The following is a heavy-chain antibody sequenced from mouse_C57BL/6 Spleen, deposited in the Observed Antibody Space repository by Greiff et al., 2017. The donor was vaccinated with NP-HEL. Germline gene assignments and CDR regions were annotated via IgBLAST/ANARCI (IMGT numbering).Heavy chain of an antibody. J-gene: IGHJ4*01. Sequence: EVQLQQSGPELVKPGASVKISCKASGYSFTGYYMNWVKQSPEKSLEWIGEINPSTGGTTYNQKFKAKATLTVDKSSSTAYMQLKSLTSEDSAVYYCARRDYYGSSMDYWGQGTSVTVSS. V-gene: IGHV1-42*01. CDR1: GYSFTGYY. D-gene: IGHD1-1*01. CDR2: INPSTGGT. CDR3: ARRDYYGSSMDY.